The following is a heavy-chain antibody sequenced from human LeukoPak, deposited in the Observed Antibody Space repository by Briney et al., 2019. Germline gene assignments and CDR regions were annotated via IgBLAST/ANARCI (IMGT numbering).Heavy chain of an antibody. CDR3: AKDAIIAAEPEYGI. D-gene: IGHD6-13*01. V-gene: IGHV3-23*01. CDR2: ISGSGGST. Sequence: GSLRLSCAASGFPFSRYAMSGVRQAPGKGLEWVSAISGSGGSTYYSDSVKGRFTISRDNSKNTLYLQMNSLRAEDTAVYYCAKDAIIAAEPEYGIWGQGTMVTVSS. CDR1: GFPFSRYA. J-gene: IGHJ4*02.